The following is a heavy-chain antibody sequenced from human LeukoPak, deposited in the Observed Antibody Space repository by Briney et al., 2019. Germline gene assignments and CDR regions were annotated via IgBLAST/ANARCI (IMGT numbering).Heavy chain of an antibody. V-gene: IGHV3-66*01. CDR3: ARIAAAGPFDY. D-gene: IGHD6-13*01. Sequence: GGSLRLSYAASGFTVSSNYMSWVRQAPGKVLEWVSVIYSGGSTYYADSVKGRFTISRDNSKNTLYLQMNSLRAEDTAVYYCARIAAAGPFDYWGQGTLVTVSS. J-gene: IGHJ4*02. CDR2: IYSGGST. CDR1: GFTVSSNY.